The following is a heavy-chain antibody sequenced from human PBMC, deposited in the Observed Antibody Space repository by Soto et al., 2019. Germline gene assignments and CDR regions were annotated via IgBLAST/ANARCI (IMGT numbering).Heavy chain of an antibody. CDR3: ATGARYCSGGSCYPDD. CDR2: IMPIFAAP. D-gene: IGHD2-15*01. J-gene: IGHJ4*02. V-gene: IGHV1-69*06. CDR1: GGTISTNV. Sequence: QVQLMQSGAEVKKPGSSVKVSCKASGGTISTNVISWVRQAPGQGLEWMGEIMPIFAAPNNAQKFQGRLRITADTSTTTVYMELSSLTSEDTAVYFCATGARYCSGGSCYPDDWGQGTLVIVSS.